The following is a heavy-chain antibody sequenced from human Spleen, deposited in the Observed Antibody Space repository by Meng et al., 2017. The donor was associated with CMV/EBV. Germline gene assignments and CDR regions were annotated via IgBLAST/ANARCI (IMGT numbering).Heavy chain of an antibody. CDR1: GFTFSSYS. D-gene: IGHD2-21*01. CDR2: IKQDGSEK. CDR3: ARDIPPSDY. J-gene: IGHJ4*02. V-gene: IGHV3-7*01. Sequence: GGSLRLSCAASGFTFSSYSMNWVRQAPGKGLEWVANIKQDGSEKYYVDSVKGRFTISRDNAKNSLYLQMNSLRAEDTAVYYCARDIPPSDYWGQGTLVTVSS.